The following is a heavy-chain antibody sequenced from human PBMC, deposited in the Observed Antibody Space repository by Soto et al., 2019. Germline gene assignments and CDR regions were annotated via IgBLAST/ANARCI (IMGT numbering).Heavy chain of an antibody. V-gene: IGHV1-69*06. CDR2: IIPLLGTT. CDR3: ARDPAHSYGHPPQRAMDF. Sequence: QVQLVQSGAEVKKSGSSVKVSCKVSGGTFSSYAFNWVRQAPGQGLEWIGGIIPLLGTTNYTQKLQGRVTITADMFTFTAYMELRGLRSEDTALYYFARDPAHSYGHPPQRAMDFWGQGTTVTVSS. CDR1: GGTFSSYA. J-gene: IGHJ6*02. D-gene: IGHD5-18*01.